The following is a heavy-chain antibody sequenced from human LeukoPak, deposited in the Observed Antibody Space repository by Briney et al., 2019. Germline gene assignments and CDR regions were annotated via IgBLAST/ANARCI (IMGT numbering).Heavy chain of an antibody. CDR1: GYTFTGYY. Sequence: ASVKVSCKASGYTFTGYYMHWVRQAPGQGLEWMGWINPNSGGTNYAQKFQGRVTMTRDTSIGTAYMELSRLRSDDTAVYYCARGSGVVVPAASYYGMDVWGQGTTVTVSS. D-gene: IGHD2-2*01. V-gene: IGHV1-2*02. CDR2: INPNSGGT. CDR3: ARGSGVVVPAASYYGMDV. J-gene: IGHJ6*02.